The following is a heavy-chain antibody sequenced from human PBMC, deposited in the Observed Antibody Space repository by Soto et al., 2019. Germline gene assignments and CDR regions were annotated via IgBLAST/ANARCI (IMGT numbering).Heavy chain of an antibody. CDR2: IWYDGSNK. CDR3: ARELLYCSSTSCYNDFYYYGMDV. Sequence: GGSLRLSCAASGFTFSSYGMHWVRQAPGKGLEWVAVIWYDGSNKYYADSVKGRFTISRDNSKNTLYLQMNSLRAEDTAVYYCARELLYCSSTSCYNDFYYYGMDVWGQGTTVTVSS. V-gene: IGHV3-33*01. D-gene: IGHD2-2*02. J-gene: IGHJ6*02. CDR1: GFTFSSYG.